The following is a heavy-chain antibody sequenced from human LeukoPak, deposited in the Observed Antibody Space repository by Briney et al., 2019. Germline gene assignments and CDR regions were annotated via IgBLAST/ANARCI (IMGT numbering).Heavy chain of an antibody. V-gene: IGHV4-34*01. J-gene: IGHJ4*02. CDR2: INHSGST. CDR1: GGSFSGYY. Sequence: SETLSLTCAVYGGSFSGYYWSWIRQPPGKGLEWIEEINHSGSTNYSPSLKSRVTIPVDTSKNQFSLKLSSVTAADTAVYYCARNMDYYGSGRDWGQGTLVTVSS. D-gene: IGHD3-10*01. CDR3: ARNMDYYGSGRD.